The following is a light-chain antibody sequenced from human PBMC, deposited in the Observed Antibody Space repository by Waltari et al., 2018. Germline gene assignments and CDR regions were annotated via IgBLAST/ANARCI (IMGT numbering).Light chain of an antibody. Sequence: DIQMTQSPSSLSASVGDRVIITCRASQSISTYLNWYQQKPGKAPKLLIYAASSLQSGVPSRFSGSGSGTDFTLTISSLQREDFATYYCQQTYSTPPYTFGQGTKLEIK. CDR1: QSISTY. J-gene: IGKJ2*01. V-gene: IGKV1-39*01. CDR2: AAS. CDR3: QQTYSTPPYT.